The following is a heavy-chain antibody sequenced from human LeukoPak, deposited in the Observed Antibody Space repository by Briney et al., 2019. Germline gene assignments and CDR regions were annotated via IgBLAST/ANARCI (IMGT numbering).Heavy chain of an antibody. Sequence: PGGSLRLSCAASGFTFSSYAMSWVRQAPGRGLEWVSVIYSGGSTYYADSVKGRFTISRDNSKNTLYLQMNSLRAEDTAVYYCARDRPGIAAAGVWGQGTLVTVSS. CDR2: IYSGGST. D-gene: IGHD6-13*01. J-gene: IGHJ4*02. CDR1: GFTFSSYA. CDR3: ARDRPGIAAAGV. V-gene: IGHV3-53*01.